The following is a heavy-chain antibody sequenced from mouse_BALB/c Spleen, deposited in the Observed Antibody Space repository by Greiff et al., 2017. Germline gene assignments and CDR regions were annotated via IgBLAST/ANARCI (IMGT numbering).Heavy chain of an antibody. V-gene: IGHV5-17*02. CDR1: GFTFSSFG. CDR3: ARSHYYGSSYGAMDY. Sequence: EVMLVESGGGLVQPGGSQKLSCAASGFTFSSFGMHWVRQAPEKGLEWVAYISSGSSTIYYADTVKGRFTISRDNPKNTLFLQMTSLRSEDTAMYYCARSHYYGSSYGAMDYWGQGTSVTVSS. D-gene: IGHD1-1*01. CDR2: ISSGSSTI. J-gene: IGHJ4*01.